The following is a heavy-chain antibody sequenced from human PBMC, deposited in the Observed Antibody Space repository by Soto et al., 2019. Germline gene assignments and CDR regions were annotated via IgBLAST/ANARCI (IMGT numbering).Heavy chain of an antibody. CDR3: VRGKWLEDFYGMDV. D-gene: IGHD6-19*01. Sequence: EVRLVESGGGVVRPGGSLRLSCVASGFTFDDYGMSWVRQTPGEGLEWVSSINWSAANTMYGDSVRGRFTISRDNAKNSLYLQMNSLSVGDTALYYCVRGKWLEDFYGMDVWGQGTTVTVSS. CDR1: GFTFDDYG. CDR2: INWSAANT. J-gene: IGHJ6*02. V-gene: IGHV3-20*04.